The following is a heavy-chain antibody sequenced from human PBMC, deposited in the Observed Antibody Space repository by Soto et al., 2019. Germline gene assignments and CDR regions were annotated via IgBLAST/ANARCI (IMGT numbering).Heavy chain of an antibody. CDR3: VKGDCSGGRCYRGFDY. CDR1: GFTFSSYD. J-gene: IGHJ4*02. CDR2: VSASGSIT. Sequence: EVQVLESGGGLVQPGGSLRLSCAASGFTFSSYDMSWVRQAPGKGLEWVSGVSASGSITSYADSAKGRFTISRDNAKNTVFLQMSSLRAEDTAVYFCVKGDCSGGRCYRGFDYWGQGTLVTVSS. V-gene: IGHV3-23*01. D-gene: IGHD2-15*01.